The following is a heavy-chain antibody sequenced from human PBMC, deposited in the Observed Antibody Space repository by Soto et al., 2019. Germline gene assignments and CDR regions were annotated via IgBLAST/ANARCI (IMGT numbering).Heavy chain of an antibody. CDR1: GGSISSSSYY. D-gene: IGHD5-12*01. V-gene: IGHV4-39*01. Sequence: SETLSLTCTVSGGSISSSSYYWVWIRHPPGKGLEWIGSIYYSGSTYYNPSLKSRVTISVDTSKNQFSLKLSSVTAADTAVYYCARQRGSRDGYNCYDYWGQGTLVTVSS. CDR3: ARQRGSRDGYNCYDY. J-gene: IGHJ4*02. CDR2: IYYSGST.